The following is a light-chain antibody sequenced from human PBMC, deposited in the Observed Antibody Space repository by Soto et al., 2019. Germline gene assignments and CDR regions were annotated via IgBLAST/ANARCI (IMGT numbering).Light chain of an antibody. CDR3: QPANSFPLP. Sequence: DIQMTQSPSSVSASVGDRVTITCRASQGISSWLAWYQQKPGKAPKLLIYTVSSLQSGVPSRFSSHLFGKKFTITTRSIHPEDVSTSYCQPANSFPLPFGGGTKVEIK. CDR1: QGISSW. V-gene: IGKV1-12*01. J-gene: IGKJ4*01. CDR2: TVS.